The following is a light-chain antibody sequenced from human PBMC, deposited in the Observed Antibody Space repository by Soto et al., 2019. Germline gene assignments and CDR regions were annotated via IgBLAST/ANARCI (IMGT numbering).Light chain of an antibody. Sequence: QSVLTQPASVSGSPGQSITLSCTGTSSDVGIYNYVSWYQQHPGKAPKLMIYDVNNRPSGIFNRFSGSKSGNTASLTISGLQAEDEADYYCSSYTSSSTYVFGTGTKVTVL. V-gene: IGLV2-14*01. J-gene: IGLJ1*01. CDR3: SSYTSSSTYV. CDR2: DVN. CDR1: SSDVGIYNY.